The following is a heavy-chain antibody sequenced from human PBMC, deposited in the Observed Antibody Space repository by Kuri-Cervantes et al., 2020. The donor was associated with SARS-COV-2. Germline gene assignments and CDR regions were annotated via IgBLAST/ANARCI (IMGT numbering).Heavy chain of an antibody. Sequence: GESLKISCAASGFTFSSYGMHWVRQAPGKGLEWVAVIPYDGSNKYYADSVKGRFTISRDNSKNTLYLQMNSLRAEDTAVYYCARKVGGDYYFDYWGQGTLVTVSS. CDR1: GFTFSSYG. J-gene: IGHJ4*02. CDR3: ARKVGGDYYFDY. D-gene: IGHD2-21*02. V-gene: IGHV3-30*03. CDR2: IPYDGSNK.